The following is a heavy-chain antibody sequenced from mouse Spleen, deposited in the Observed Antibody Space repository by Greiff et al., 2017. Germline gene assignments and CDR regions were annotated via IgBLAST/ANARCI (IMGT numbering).Heavy chain of an antibody. CDR1: GYAFTDHT. CDR3: ARCSITTVVATPAWFAY. J-gene: IGHJ3*01. CDR2: IYPRDGST. D-gene: IGHD1-1*01. V-gene: IGHV1-78*01. Sequence: QVQLQQSDAELVKPGASVKISCKVSGYAFTDHTIHWMKQRPEQGLEWIGYIYPRDGSTKYNEKFKGKATLTADKSSSTAYMQLNSLTSEDSAVYFCARCSITTVVATPAWFAYWGQGTLVTVSA.